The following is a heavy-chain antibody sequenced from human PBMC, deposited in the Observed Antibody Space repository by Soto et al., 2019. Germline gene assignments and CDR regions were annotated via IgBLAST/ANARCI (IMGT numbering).Heavy chain of an antibody. D-gene: IGHD3-16*02. Sequence: PSDTLSLTCTVSGGSISSYYWGGIRQPPGKGLEWIGYIYYSGSTNYNPSLKSRVTISVDTSKNQFSLKLSSVTAADTAVYYCARVSPVSLPLYYYYGMDVWGQGTTVTVSS. J-gene: IGHJ6*02. CDR2: IYYSGST. V-gene: IGHV4-59*07. CDR1: GGSISSYY. CDR3: ARVSPVSLPLYYYYGMDV.